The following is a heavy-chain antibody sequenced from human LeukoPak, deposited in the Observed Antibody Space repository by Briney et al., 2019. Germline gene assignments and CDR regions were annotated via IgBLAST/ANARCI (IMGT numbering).Heavy chain of an antibody. D-gene: IGHD2-2*01. J-gene: IGHJ6*02. V-gene: IGHV4-4*07. CDR1: GGSISSYY. Sequence: SEALSLTCIVSGGSISSYYWSWIRQPAGKGLGWIWRIYTSGSTNYNPSLKSRVTMSVDTSKNQFSLKLSSVTAADTAVYYCARAAPYCSSTSCYPYYYYGMDVWDQGTTVTVSS. CDR2: IYTSGST. CDR3: ARAAPYCSSTSCYPYYYYGMDV.